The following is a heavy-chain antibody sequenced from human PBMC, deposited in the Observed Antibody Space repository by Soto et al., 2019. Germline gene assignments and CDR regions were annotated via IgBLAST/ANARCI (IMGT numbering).Heavy chain of an antibody. CDR1: GFTFGNYW. Sequence: EVQLVESGGGLVQPGGSLRLSCAASGFTFGNYWMHWVRQAPGKGLEWVSRMYSDGSTTDYADSVKGRFTVSRDNAKNTLYLQMNSLRAEDTAVYYCATAEVDYWGPGTLVTVSS. CDR3: ATAEVDY. V-gene: IGHV3-74*01. J-gene: IGHJ4*02. CDR2: MYSDGSTT.